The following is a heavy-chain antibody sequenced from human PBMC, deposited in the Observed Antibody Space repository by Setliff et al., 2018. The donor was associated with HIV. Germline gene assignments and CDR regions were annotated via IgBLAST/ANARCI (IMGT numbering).Heavy chain of an antibody. CDR2: FYHSGST. J-gene: IGHJ4*02. D-gene: IGHD2-8*01. Sequence: SETLSLTCTVSGGSIRNHYWTWIRQSPGKGLEWIGYFYHSGSTNYNPSLKSRVSISVDTSKNEFSLNLSSLTAADTAVYYCARGQSCTNGVCYQYWGQGTLVTSPQ. CDR1: GGSIRNHY. CDR3: ARGQSCTNGVCYQY. V-gene: IGHV4-59*11.